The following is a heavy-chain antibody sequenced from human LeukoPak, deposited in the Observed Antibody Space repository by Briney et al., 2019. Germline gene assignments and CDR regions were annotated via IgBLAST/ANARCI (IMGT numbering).Heavy chain of an antibody. Sequence: GRSLRLSCAASGFTFSSYAMHWVRQAPGKGLEWVAVISYDGSNKYYADSVKGRFTISRDNSKNTLYLQMNSLRAEDTAVYYCAKERSGGSYYPYFDYWGQGTLVTVSS. J-gene: IGHJ4*02. D-gene: IGHD1-26*01. CDR3: AKERSGGSYYPYFDY. CDR1: GFTFSSYA. CDR2: ISYDGSNK. V-gene: IGHV3-30-3*01.